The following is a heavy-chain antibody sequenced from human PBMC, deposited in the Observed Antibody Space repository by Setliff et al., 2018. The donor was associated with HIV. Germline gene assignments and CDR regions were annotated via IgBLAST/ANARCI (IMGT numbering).Heavy chain of an antibody. Sequence: PSETLSLTCAVYGGSFSGYHWSWIRQPPGKGLEWIGEMNYSGSTNYDPSLKSRVTMSVDPSKNQFSLNVTSVNAADTAVYYCARGRYYDGSALPLDYWGQGSLVTVSS. D-gene: IGHD3-22*01. V-gene: IGHV4-34*01. CDR3: ARGRYYDGSALPLDY. J-gene: IGHJ4*02. CDR1: GGSFSGYH. CDR2: MNYSGST.